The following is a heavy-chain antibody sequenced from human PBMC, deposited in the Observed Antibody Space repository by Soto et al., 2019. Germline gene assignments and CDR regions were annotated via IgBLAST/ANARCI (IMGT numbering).Heavy chain of an antibody. D-gene: IGHD2-15*01. V-gene: IGHV3-9*01. CDR3: VSGPSSQGS. CDR2: INWNGDDI. Sequence: EVQLVESGGELVQPGRSLRLSCAASGFTFEDYVMHWVRQAPGKGLEWVAGINWNGDDIGDADSVKGRFSISRDNARNYLDMQMNSLRPEGTDVYYCVSGPSSQGSWGQGTLVTVST. CDR1: GFTFEDYV. J-gene: IGHJ5*02.